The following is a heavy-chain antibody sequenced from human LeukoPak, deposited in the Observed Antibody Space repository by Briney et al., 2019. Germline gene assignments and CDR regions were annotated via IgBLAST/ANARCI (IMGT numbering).Heavy chain of an antibody. CDR3: ARDSPSRRRITIFGVVNWFDP. D-gene: IGHD3-3*01. Sequence: SETLSLTCTVSGGSISSYYWSWIRQPAGKGLEWIGRIYTSGSTNYNPSLKSRVTMSVDTSKNQFSLKLSSVTAADTAVYYCARDSPSRRRITIFGVVNWFDPWGQGTLVTVSS. CDR2: IYTSGST. V-gene: IGHV4-4*07. CDR1: GGSISSYY. J-gene: IGHJ5*02.